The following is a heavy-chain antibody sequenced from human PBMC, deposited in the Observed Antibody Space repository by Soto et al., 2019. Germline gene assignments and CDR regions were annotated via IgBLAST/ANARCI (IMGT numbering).Heavy chain of an antibody. CDR2: TGNKANSYTT. Sequence: EVQLVESGGGLVQPGGSLRLSCAASGFTFSDHYMDWVRQAPGKGLEWVGRTGNKANSYTTEYAASVKGRFTISRDDSKNSLYLQMNSLKTEDTAVYYCARVSTIFGVVIKAYYYYYMDVWGKGTTVTVSS. CDR3: ARVSTIFGVVIKAYYYYYMDV. CDR1: GFTFSDHY. J-gene: IGHJ6*03. V-gene: IGHV3-72*01. D-gene: IGHD3-3*01.